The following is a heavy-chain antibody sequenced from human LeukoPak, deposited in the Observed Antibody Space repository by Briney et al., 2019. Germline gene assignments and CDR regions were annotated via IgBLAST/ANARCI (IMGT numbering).Heavy chain of an antibody. J-gene: IGHJ4*02. CDR1: GYTFTGYY. CDR3: ARGVLSSGYSFDY. CDR2: INPNSGGT. D-gene: IGHD3-22*01. V-gene: IGHV1-2*02. Sequence: ASVKVSCKASGYTFTGYYMHWVRQAPGQGFEWMGWINPNSGGTNYAQKFQGRVTMTRDTSISTAYMELSRLRSDDTAVYYCARGVLSSGYSFDYWGQGTLVTVSS.